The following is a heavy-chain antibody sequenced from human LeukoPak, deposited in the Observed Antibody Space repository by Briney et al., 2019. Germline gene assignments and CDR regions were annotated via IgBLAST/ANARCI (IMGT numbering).Heavy chain of an antibody. D-gene: IGHD3-9*01. CDR2: IIPIFGTA. J-gene: IGHJ5*02. CDR3: ARVFVFDWSIDP. Sequence: GASVKVSCKASGGTFSSYAISWVRQAPGQGLEWMGGIIPIFGTANYAQKFQGRVTITTDESTSTAYMELSSLRSEDTAVYYCARVFVFDWSIDPWGQGTLVTVSS. CDR1: GGTFSSYA. V-gene: IGHV1-69*05.